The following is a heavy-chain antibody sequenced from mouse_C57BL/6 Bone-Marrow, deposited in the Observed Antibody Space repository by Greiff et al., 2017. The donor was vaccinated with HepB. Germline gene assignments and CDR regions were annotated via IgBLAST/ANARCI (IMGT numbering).Heavy chain of an antibody. V-gene: IGHV14-4*01. CDR1: GFNIKDDY. D-gene: IGHD1-1*01. J-gene: IGHJ1*03. Sequence: EVQLQQSGAELVRPGASVKLSCTASGFNIKDDYMHWVKQRPEQGLEWIGWIDPENGDTEYASKFQGKATITADTSSNTAYLQLSSLTSEDTAVYYCTTCPLGSSYEYFDVWGTGTTVTVSS. CDR2: IDPENGDT. CDR3: TTCPLGSSYEYFDV.